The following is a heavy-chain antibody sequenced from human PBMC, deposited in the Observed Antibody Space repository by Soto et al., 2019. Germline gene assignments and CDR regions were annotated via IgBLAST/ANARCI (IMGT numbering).Heavy chain of an antibody. V-gene: IGHV4-39*01. CDR1: GGSISSSSYY. Sequence: PXGTLSLPCTVSGGSISSSSYYWGWIRQPPGKGLEWIGSIYYSGSTYYNPSLKSRVTISVDTSKNQFSLKLSSVTAADTAVYYCARPGSIVGATNDAFDIWGQGTMVTVSS. J-gene: IGHJ3*02. D-gene: IGHD1-26*01. CDR3: ARPGSIVGATNDAFDI. CDR2: IYYSGST.